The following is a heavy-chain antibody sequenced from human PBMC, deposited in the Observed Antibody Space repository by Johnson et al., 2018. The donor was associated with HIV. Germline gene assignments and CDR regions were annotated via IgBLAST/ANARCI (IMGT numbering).Heavy chain of an antibody. D-gene: IGHD3-22*01. CDR2: ISFDGSYK. J-gene: IGHJ3*02. CDR1: GFTFSSYA. Sequence: QVQLVESGGGVVQPGRSLRLSCAASGFTFSSYAMHWVRQAPGKGLEWVAVISFDGSYKYYADSVKGRFTISRDSSKNTLYLQVNSLRAEDTAVYYCARDLYYYDTSSYYLNGPDAFDIWGQGTMVTVSS. V-gene: IGHV3-30*04. CDR3: ARDLYYYDTSSYYLNGPDAFDI.